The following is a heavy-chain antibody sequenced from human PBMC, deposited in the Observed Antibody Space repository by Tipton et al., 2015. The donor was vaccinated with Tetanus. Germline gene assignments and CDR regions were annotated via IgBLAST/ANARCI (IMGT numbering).Heavy chain of an antibody. V-gene: IGHV4-31*03. CDR2: IYFSEST. D-gene: IGHD1-26*01. CDR3: AGDQARGARGWNYFDY. J-gene: IGHJ4*02. CDR1: GGSINSGGYY. Sequence: TLSLTCTVSGGSINSGGYYWSWIRQHPGKGLEWIGDIYFSESTYYNPSLNSRVTISVDTSKNHFSLKLNSVTAADTAVYYCAGDQARGARGWNYFDYWGQGTLVTVSS.